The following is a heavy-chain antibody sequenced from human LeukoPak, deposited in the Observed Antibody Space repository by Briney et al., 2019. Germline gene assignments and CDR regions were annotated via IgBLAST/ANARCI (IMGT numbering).Heavy chain of an antibody. Sequence: KPSETLSLTCTVSGGSISSSSYYWGRIRQPPGKGLEWIGYIYYSGSTNYNPSLKSRVTISVDTSKNQFSLKLSSVTAADTAVYYCARVSFGSDSSGYDYWGQGTLVTVSS. CDR3: ARVSFGSDSSGYDY. V-gene: IGHV4-61*05. J-gene: IGHJ4*02. D-gene: IGHD3-22*01. CDR1: GGSISSSSYY. CDR2: IYYSGST.